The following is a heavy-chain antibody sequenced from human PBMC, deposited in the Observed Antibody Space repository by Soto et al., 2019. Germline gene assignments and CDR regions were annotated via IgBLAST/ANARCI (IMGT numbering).Heavy chain of an antibody. V-gene: IGHV3-48*03. CDR2: ISSSGSTI. J-gene: IGHJ4*02. D-gene: IGHD3-22*01. CDR3: ARGGYSSGYYYFDY. Sequence: EVQLVESGGGLVQPGGSLRLSCAASGFTFSSYEMNWVRQAPGKGLEWVSYISSSGSTIYYADSVKGRFTISRDNAKNSLYLQMNSLRAEDTAVYYCARGGYSSGYYYFDYWGQGTLVTVSS. CDR1: GFTFSSYE.